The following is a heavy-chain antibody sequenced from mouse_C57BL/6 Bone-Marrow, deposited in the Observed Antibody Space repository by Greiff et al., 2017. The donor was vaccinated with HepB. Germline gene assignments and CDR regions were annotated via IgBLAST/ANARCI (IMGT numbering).Heavy chain of an antibody. D-gene: IGHD2-4*01. J-gene: IGHJ4*01. CDR1: GYSITSGYY. V-gene: IGHV3-6*01. Sequence: EVQLVESGPGLVKPSQSLSLTCSVTGYSITSGYYWNWIRQFPGNQLEWMGYISYDGSNNYNPSLKNRISITRDTSKNQFFLKLNSVTTEDTATYYCARDRSYDYDGYYAMDYWGQGTSVTVSS. CDR3: ARDRSYDYDGYYAMDY. CDR2: ISYDGSN.